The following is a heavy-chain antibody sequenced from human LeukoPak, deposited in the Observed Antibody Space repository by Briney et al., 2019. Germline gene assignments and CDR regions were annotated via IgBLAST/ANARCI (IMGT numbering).Heavy chain of an antibody. J-gene: IGHJ4*02. V-gene: IGHV3-30*02. CDR1: GFTFSSYG. Sequence: GSLRLSCAASGFTFSSYGMHWVRQAPGKGLEWVAFIRYDGSNKYYADSVKGRFTISRDNSKNTLYLQMNSLRAEDTAVYYCAKDRFQWLVPPAPDYWGQGTLVTVSS. CDR3: AKDRFQWLVPPAPDY. CDR2: IRYDGSNK. D-gene: IGHD6-19*01.